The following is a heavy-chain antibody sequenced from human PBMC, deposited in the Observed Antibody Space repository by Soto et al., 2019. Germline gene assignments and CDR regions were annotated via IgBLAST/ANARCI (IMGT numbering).Heavy chain of an antibody. CDR1: GYTFITYG. Sequence: QVQLVQSGAEVKKPGASVKVSCKASGYTFITYGINWVRQAPGQGPEWMGWISAYNGNTNYAQKFQGRVTMTTDTPTSTAYMEPRGLRFDDTAVYYCARDREAARPGWFDPWGQGTLVTVST. V-gene: IGHV1-18*04. D-gene: IGHD6-6*01. J-gene: IGHJ5*02. CDR2: ISAYNGNT. CDR3: ARDREAARPGWFDP.